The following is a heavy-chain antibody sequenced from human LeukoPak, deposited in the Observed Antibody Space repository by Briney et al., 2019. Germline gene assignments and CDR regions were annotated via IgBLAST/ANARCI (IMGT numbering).Heavy chain of an antibody. J-gene: IGHJ4*02. CDR1: GSTFSSYA. Sequence: GGSLRLSCAASGSTFSSYAMHWVRQALGKGLEWVSGIYSDGRAFYADSVKGRFTISRDSSMNTLFLQMNSLRAEDTAVYFCARSPPWSTSWFPLFDYWGQGTLVTVSS. D-gene: IGHD6-13*01. V-gene: IGHV3-66*01. CDR3: ARSPPWSTSWFPLFDY. CDR2: IYSDGRA.